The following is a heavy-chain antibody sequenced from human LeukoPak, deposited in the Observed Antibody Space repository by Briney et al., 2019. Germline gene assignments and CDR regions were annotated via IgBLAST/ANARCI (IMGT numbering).Heavy chain of an antibody. CDR2: ISGSGGST. D-gene: IGHD6-19*01. Sequence: LAGGSLRLSCAASGFTFSSYATSWVRHAPGKGLEWVSVISGSGGSTYSAESVKGRFTISRDNSKNTLYLQMNSLRVEDTAVYYCAKGPRASGWTYFDYWGQGTLVTVSS. J-gene: IGHJ4*02. CDR3: AKGPRASGWTYFDY. V-gene: IGHV3-23*01. CDR1: GFTFSSYA.